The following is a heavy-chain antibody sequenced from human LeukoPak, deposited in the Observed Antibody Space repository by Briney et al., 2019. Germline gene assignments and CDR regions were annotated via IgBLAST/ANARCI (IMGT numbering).Heavy chain of an antibody. V-gene: IGHV3-23*01. J-gene: IGHJ4*02. CDR2: ISGSGGST. CDR3: AKDQDPIYSHFDY. D-gene: IGHD2-15*01. CDR1: GFTFSSYA. Sequence: PGGSLRLSCAASGFTFSSYARSWVRQAPGKGLEWVSAISGSGGSTYYADSVKGRFTISRDNSKNTLYLQMNSLRAEDTAVYYCAKDQDPIYSHFDYWGQGTLVTVSS.